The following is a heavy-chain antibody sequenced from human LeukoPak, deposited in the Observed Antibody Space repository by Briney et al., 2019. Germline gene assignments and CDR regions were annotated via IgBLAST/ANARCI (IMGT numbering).Heavy chain of an antibody. J-gene: IGHJ4*02. CDR1: GYSFTSYW. D-gene: IGHD3-22*01. V-gene: IGHV5-51*01. CDR2: IYPVDSET. CDR3: ARHPDHAFGYYLNYFDY. Sequence: GESLKISCKGSGYSFTSYWIAWVRQMPGKGLDWMGIIYPVDSETKYSPSFQGQVTISVDKSISTAYLQWSSLKASDTAMYYCARHPDHAFGYYLNYFDYWGQGTLVTVSS.